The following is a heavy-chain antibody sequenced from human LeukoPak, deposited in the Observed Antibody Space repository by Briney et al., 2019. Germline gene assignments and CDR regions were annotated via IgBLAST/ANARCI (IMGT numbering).Heavy chain of an antibody. CDR2: INHSGST. J-gene: IGHJ6*03. Sequence: SETLSLTCAVYGGSFSGYYWSWIRQPPGKGLEWIGEINHSGSTNYNPSLKSRVTISVDTSKNQFSLRLTSVTAADTAVYYCARVEEGYGSGRRENYYYYYMDVWGKGTTVTISS. V-gene: IGHV4-34*01. CDR3: ARVEEGYGSGRRENYYYYYMDV. D-gene: IGHD3-10*01. CDR1: GGSFSGYY.